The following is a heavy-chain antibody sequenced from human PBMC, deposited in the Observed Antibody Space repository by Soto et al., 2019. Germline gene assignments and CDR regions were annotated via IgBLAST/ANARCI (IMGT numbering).Heavy chain of an antibody. CDR3: ARDPDIVATTGDYYYYGMDV. D-gene: IGHD5-12*01. Sequence: GASVKVSCKASGGTFSSYAISWVRQAPGQGLEWMGGIIPIFGTANYAQKFQGRVTITADKSTSTAYMELSSLRSEDTAVYYCARDPDIVATTGDYYYYGMDVWGQGTTVTVSS. CDR1: GGTFSSYA. CDR2: IIPIFGTA. V-gene: IGHV1-69*06. J-gene: IGHJ6*02.